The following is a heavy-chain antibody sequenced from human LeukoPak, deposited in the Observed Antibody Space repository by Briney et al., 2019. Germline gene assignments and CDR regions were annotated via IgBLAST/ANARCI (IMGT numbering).Heavy chain of an antibody. J-gene: IGHJ4*02. CDR3: AEGHWNFFDY. Sequence: GRSLRLSCAASEFTFSTYGMHWVRQTPGKGLEWVAVISNDGNTKYYADFVRGRFTISRDNSKNTLYLQMNSLGAEDTAIYYCAEGHWNFFDYWGQGTLVTVSS. CDR2: ISNDGNTK. D-gene: IGHD1-1*01. V-gene: IGHV3-30*03. CDR1: EFTFSTYG.